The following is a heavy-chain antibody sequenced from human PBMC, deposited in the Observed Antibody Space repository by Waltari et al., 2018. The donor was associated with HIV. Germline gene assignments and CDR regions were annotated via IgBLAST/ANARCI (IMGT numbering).Heavy chain of an antibody. V-gene: IGHV3-9*01. CDR2: ISWNSGSI. CDR1: GITFYAYA. Sequence: EVQLVESGGGWVQIGRYLSLSCAASGITFYAYAMNWFRQAPGKGLEWVAGISWNSGSIGYEDSVKGRFTISRDNAKNSVYLEMNSMRTEDTALYYCAKGPFDYWGQGTLVTVSS. J-gene: IGHJ4*02. CDR3: AKGPFDY.